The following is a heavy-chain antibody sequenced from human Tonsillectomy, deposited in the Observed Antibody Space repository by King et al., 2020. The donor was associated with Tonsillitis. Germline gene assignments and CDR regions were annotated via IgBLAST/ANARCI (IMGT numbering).Heavy chain of an antibody. CDR1: GFTFGYYA. V-gene: IGHV3-49*04. CDR2: IRSKAYGGTT. CDR3: TRDPLGHLIDY. Sequence: VQLVESGGGLVQPGQSLRLSCTASGFTFGYYAMSWVRQAPGKGLEWEGFIRSKAYGGTTEYAASVKGRFTISRDDSKSIAYLQMNSLKTEDTAVYYCTRDPLGHLIDYWGQGTLVTVSS. J-gene: IGHJ4*02.